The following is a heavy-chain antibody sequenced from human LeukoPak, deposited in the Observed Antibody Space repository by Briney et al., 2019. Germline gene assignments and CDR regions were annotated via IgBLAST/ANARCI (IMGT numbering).Heavy chain of an antibody. V-gene: IGHV3-23*01. CDR3: AKVFTMVRGVIIGVFDY. CDR1: GFTFSSCA. Sequence: PGGSLRLSCAASGFTFSSCAMSWVRQAPGKGLEWVSAISGSGGSTYYADSVKGRFTISRDNSKNTLYLQMNSLRAEDTAVYYCAKVFTMVRGVIIGVFDYWGQGTLVTVSS. D-gene: IGHD3-10*01. CDR2: ISGSGGST. J-gene: IGHJ4*02.